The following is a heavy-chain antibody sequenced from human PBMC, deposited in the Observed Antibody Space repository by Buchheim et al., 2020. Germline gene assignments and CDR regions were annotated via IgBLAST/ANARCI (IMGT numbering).Heavy chain of an antibody. CDR3: ARDPSGRGMDV. CDR1: GFTFSSYD. V-gene: IGHV3-13*04. CDR2: VGMAGDT. Sequence: EVQLVESGGGLVQPGGSLRLSCAASGFTFSSYDMQWVRQVSGKGLEWVSAVGMAGDTHYSGSVRCRFTISREKAKNSVYLQMNNLRAGDTAVYYCARDPSGRGMDVWGQGTT. J-gene: IGHJ6*02.